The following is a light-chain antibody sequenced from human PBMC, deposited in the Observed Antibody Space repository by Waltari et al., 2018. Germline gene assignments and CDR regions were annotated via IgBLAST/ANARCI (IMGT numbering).Light chain of an antibody. V-gene: IGLV2-14*01. CDR1: SSDVGGYGF. CDR2: EVT. CDR3: SSYISTTTPYV. J-gene: IGLJ1*01. Sequence: QSALTQPASVSGSPGQSITISCTGTSSDVGGYGFVSWYQQYPGKAPKLMIYEVTNRPSGVSNRCSGSKSGNTASLTISGLQAEDEADYYCSSYISTTTPYVFGSGTKVTVL.